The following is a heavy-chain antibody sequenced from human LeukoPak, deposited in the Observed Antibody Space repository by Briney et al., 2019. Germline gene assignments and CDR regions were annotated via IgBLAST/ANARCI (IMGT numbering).Heavy chain of an antibody. CDR1: GGSFSGYY. CDR3: ARGSKAAPGTFDY. D-gene: IGHD6-13*01. V-gene: IGHV4-59*01. CDR2: IYYTGST. J-gene: IGHJ4*02. Sequence: SETLSLTCAVYGGSFSGYYWSWIRQPPGKGLEWIGYIYYTGSTDYNPSLKSRVAISVDTSKNQFSLKLSSVTAADTAVYYCARGSKAAPGTFDYWGQGTLVTVSS.